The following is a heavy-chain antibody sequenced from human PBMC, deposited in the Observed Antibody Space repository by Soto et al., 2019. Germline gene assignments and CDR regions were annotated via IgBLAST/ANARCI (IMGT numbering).Heavy chain of an antibody. J-gene: IGHJ6*02. CDR1: GYTFTSCD. CDR2: MNPNSGNT. Sequence: ASVKVSCKASGYTFTSCDMNWVRQATGQGLEWMGWMNPNSGNTGYAQKFQGRVTMTRNTSISTAYMELSSLRSEDTAVYYCARWFGQSYYCYGMDVSGQGTTVTVSS. D-gene: IGHD3-10*01. V-gene: IGHV1-8*01. CDR3: ARWFGQSYYCYGMDV.